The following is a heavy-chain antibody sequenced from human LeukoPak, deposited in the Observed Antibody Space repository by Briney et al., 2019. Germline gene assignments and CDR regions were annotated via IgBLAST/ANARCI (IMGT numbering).Heavy chain of an antibody. V-gene: IGHV3-48*04. D-gene: IGHD3-10*01. CDR3: ARDFSSGSYSSFDY. J-gene: IGHJ4*02. CDR1: GFTFSSYS. Sequence: GGSLRLSCVASGFTFSSYSMNWVRQAPGKGLEWVSYISSSISSKNYADSVKGRFTISRDNAKNSLYLQMNSLRAEDTAVYYCARDFSSGSYSSFDYWGQGTLVIVSS. CDR2: ISSSISSK.